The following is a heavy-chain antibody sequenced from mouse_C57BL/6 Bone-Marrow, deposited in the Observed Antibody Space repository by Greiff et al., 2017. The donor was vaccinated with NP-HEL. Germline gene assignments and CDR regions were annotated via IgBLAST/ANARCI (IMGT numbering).Heavy chain of an antibody. CDR2: IDPSDSYT. Sequence: QVQLQQPGAELVKPGASVKLSCKASGYTFTSYWMQWVKQRPGQGLEWIGEIDPSDSYTNYNQKFKGKATLTVDTSSSTAYMQLSSLTSEDSAVYYCARMVRNYDYAMDYWGQGTSVTVSS. D-gene: IGHD2-5*01. CDR3: ARMVRNYDYAMDY. V-gene: IGHV1-50*01. CDR1: GYTFTSYW. J-gene: IGHJ4*01.